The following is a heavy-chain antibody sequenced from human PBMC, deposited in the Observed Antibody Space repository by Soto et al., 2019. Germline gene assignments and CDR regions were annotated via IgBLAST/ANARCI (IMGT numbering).Heavy chain of an antibody. D-gene: IGHD3-10*01. V-gene: IGHV4-31*03. J-gene: IGHJ4*02. CDR1: GGSISSGAYY. Sequence: PSETLSLTCTVSGGSISSGAYYWSWIRQHPGKGLEWIGYIYDSGSTYDNPALKRRVTISVDTSKNPFSLKLSSVTAADTAVYCCARAAFHYGSGSYFDYWGQGTLVTVSS. CDR3: ARAAFHYGSGSYFDY. CDR2: IYDSGST.